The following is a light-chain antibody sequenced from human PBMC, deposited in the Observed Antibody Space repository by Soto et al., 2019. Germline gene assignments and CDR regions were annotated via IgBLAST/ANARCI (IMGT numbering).Light chain of an antibody. CDR2: AAS. Sequence: AIKMTQSPSSLSASVGDRVTITCRARQGIRNDLGWYEQKPGKAPKLLIYAASSLQSGVPSRFSGSGSGTDFTLTISSLQPEDFATYYCLQDYLYPWTFGQGTKVEIK. V-gene: IGKV1-6*01. CDR1: QGIRND. J-gene: IGKJ1*01. CDR3: LQDYLYPWT.